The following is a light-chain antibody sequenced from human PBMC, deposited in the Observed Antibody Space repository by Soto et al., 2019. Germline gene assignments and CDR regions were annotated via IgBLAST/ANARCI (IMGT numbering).Light chain of an antibody. CDR3: ISYTSTSTLV. Sequence: QSALTQPASVSGSPGQSITISCTGTSSDIGAYSYVSWYQQHPGKAPKLMIYEVNNRPSGISDRFSGSKSGNTASLTISGLQAEDEADCYCISYTSTSTLVFGTGTKVTVL. CDR1: SSDIGAYSY. J-gene: IGLJ1*01. CDR2: EVN. V-gene: IGLV2-14*01.